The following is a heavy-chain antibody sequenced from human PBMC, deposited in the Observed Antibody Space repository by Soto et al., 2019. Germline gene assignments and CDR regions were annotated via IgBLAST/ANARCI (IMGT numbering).Heavy chain of an antibody. J-gene: IGHJ4*02. Sequence: QVQLVQSGAEVKKPGSSVKVSCKASGGTFSSYAISWVRQAPGQGLEWMGGIIPIFGTANYAQKFQGRVTIPANESTSTAYMELSSLRSEDTAVYYCASGYYYDSSGYYYVGGVDYWGQGTLVTVSS. V-gene: IGHV1-69*12. D-gene: IGHD3-22*01. CDR3: ASGYYYDSSGYYYVGGVDY. CDR1: GGTFSSYA. CDR2: IIPIFGTA.